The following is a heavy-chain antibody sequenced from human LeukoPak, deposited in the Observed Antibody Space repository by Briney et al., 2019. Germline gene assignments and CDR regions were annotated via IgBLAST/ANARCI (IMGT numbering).Heavy chain of an antibody. CDR3: VVNYYDSSGYFDY. CDR1: GYTFTGYY. J-gene: IGHJ4*02. Sequence: ASVKVSCKASGYTFTGYYMHWVRQAPGQGLEWMGWINPNSGGTNYAQKFKGRVTMTRDTFISTAYMELSRLRYGDTAVYYCVVNYYDSSGYFDYWGQGTLVTVSS. D-gene: IGHD3-22*01. V-gene: IGHV1-2*02. CDR2: INPNSGGT.